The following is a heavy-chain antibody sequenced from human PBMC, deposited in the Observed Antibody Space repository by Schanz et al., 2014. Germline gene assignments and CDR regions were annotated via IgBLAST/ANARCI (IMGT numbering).Heavy chain of an antibody. Sequence: QVQLVESGEGLVKPGGSLRLSCAASGFIFNDYYMNWIRQAPGKGLEWLSYISREGTTSYYADSVKGRFTISRDNAKNPLYLEMTSLRGEDTAVYYCARENLNWEAFDIWGQGTVVTVSS. CDR1: GFIFNDYY. CDR2: ISREGTTS. V-gene: IGHV3-11*01. D-gene: IGHD7-27*01. CDR3: ARENLNWEAFDI. J-gene: IGHJ3*02.